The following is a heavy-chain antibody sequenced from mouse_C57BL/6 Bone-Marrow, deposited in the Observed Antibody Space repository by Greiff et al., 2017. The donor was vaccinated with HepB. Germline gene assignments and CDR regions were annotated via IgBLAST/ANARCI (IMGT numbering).Heavy chain of an antibody. CDR3: ARYYYGSSSYYAMDY. V-gene: IGHV5-12*01. J-gene: IGHJ4*01. CDR1: GFTFSDYY. CDR2: ISNGGGST. Sequence: EVMLVESGGGLVQPGGSLKLSCAASGFTFSDYYMYWVRQTPEKRLEWVAYISNGGGSTYYPDTVKGRFTISRDNAKNTLYLQMSRLKSEDTAMYYWARYYYGSSSYYAMDYWGQGTSVTVSS. D-gene: IGHD1-1*01.